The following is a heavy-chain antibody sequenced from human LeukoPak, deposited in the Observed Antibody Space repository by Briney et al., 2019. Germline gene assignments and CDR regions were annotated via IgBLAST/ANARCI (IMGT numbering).Heavy chain of an antibody. CDR3: VVSYLYAFDI. Sequence: PGGSLRLSCSASGFTFSSYAMHWVRQAPGKGLEYVSAISSNGGSTYYADSVKGRFTFSRDNYKNTLNLQMSSLRAEDTAVYYCVVSYLYAFDIWGQGTMVTVSS. CDR2: ISSNGGST. J-gene: IGHJ3*02. D-gene: IGHD5-18*01. V-gene: IGHV3-64D*09. CDR1: GFTFSSYA.